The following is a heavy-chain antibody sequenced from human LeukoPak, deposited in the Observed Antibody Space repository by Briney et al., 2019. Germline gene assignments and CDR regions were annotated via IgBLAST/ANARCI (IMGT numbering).Heavy chain of an antibody. Sequence: GGPLRLSCTTSEFTLSYFWMSWVRQAPGKGVEWVANIKHDGSGMSYVDSVKGRFIISRDNAKDSLYLQMNSLRAEDTAVYYCARVAAEVVGVPGAIGFGWLRRDYYYMDVWGKGTTVTVSS. V-gene: IGHV3-7*03. J-gene: IGHJ6*03. CDR3: ARVAAEVVGVPGAIGFGWLRRDYYYMDV. CDR1: EFTLSYFW. D-gene: IGHD2-2*02. CDR2: IKHDGSGM.